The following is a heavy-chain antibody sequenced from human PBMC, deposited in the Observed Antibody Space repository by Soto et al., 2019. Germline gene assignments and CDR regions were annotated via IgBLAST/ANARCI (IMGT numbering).Heavy chain of an antibody. J-gene: IGHJ5*01. Sequence: SVKVSCKASGGTFSSYAISWVRQAPGQGLEWMGGIIPIFGTANYAQKFQGRVTITADESTSTAYMELSSLRSEDTAVYYCGSSSSPLYNWFDSWGQGTLVTVSS. CDR1: GGTFSSYA. CDR2: IIPIFGTA. D-gene: IGHD6-6*01. CDR3: GSSSSPLYNWFDS. V-gene: IGHV1-69*13.